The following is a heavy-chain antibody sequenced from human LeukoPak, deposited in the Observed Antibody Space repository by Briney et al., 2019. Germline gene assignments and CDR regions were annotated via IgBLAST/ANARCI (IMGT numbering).Heavy chain of an antibody. CDR3: TKDREVVTPIEGVFDS. V-gene: IGHV3-9*01. Sequence: GRSLRLSCAASGFMFRDYTVHWVRIAPGKGLEWVSGITWNSGRIGYADSVKGRFTISRDNAKNSLYLQMDNLRPEDTALYYCTKDREVVTPIEGVFDSWGQGTLVTVPS. CDR1: GFMFRDYT. D-gene: IGHD2-21*02. CDR2: ITWNSGRI. J-gene: IGHJ4*02.